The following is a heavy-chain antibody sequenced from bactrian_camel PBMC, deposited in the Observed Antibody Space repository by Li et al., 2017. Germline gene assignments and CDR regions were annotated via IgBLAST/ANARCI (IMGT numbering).Heavy chain of an antibody. D-gene: IGHD3*01. CDR2: ITSLPSLFRAA. CDR3: AAHDFRWERPVCLLGGRYDY. J-gene: IGHJ4*01. V-gene: IGHV3S6*01. CDR1: GYTYSRPS. Sequence: HVQLVESGEGSVQAGGSLRLSCAASGYTYSRPSMGWFRQAPGKEVEWVAGITSLPSLFRAASYADSVKGRFTISRDNAKDTLYLQMNSLKPEDTATYYCAAHDFRWERPVCLLGGRYDYWGQGTQVTVS.